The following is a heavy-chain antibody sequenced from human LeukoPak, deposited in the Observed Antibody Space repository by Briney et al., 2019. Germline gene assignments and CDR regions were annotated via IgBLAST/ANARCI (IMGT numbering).Heavy chain of an antibody. D-gene: IGHD5-18*01. V-gene: IGHV3-11*03. Sequence: KPGGSLRLSCAASGFTFSDYYMSWIRRAPGKGLEWVSYISSSSSYTNYADSVKGRFTISRDNAKNSLYLQMNSLRAEDTAVYYCARSPGYSYGEYYFDYWGQGTLVTVSS. CDR1: GFTFSDYY. CDR3: ARSPGYSYGEYYFDY. J-gene: IGHJ4*02. CDR2: ISSSSSYT.